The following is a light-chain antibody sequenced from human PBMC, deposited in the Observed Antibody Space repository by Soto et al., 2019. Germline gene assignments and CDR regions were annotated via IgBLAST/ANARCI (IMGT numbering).Light chain of an antibody. CDR1: QGISSA. CDR2: AAS. CDR3: QQFNSYPT. Sequence: AIQLTQSPSSLSASVGDRVTITCRASQGISSALAWYQQKPGKAPKLLIYAASSWESRVPSRFSGSGSGTDFTLTISSLQPEDFATYYCQQFNSYPTFGQGTKLEIK. J-gene: IGKJ2*01. V-gene: IGKV1-13*02.